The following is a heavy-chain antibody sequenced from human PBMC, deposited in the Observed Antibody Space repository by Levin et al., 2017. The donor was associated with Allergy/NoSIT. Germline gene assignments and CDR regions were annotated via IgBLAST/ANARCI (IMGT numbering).Heavy chain of an antibody. Sequence: PSETLSLTCTVSGGSVSSSAYYWSWIRQSPGKGLEWIGYIYYSGSTHYNPSLKSRVTMSIDTSKHQFSLNLDSVTAADTAVYYCARERDVTTGLGMDYFDYWGRGALVTVSS. CDR1: GGSVSSSAYY. CDR2: IYYSGST. D-gene: IGHD1-1*01. J-gene: IGHJ4*02. CDR3: ARERDVTTGLGMDYFDY. V-gene: IGHV4-61*08.